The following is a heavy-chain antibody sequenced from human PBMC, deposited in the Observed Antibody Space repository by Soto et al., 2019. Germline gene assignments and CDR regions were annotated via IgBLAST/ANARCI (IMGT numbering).Heavy chain of an antibody. CDR3: ARGITGTTGRYNWFDP. V-gene: IGHV1-3*05. D-gene: IGHD1-20*01. CDR2: INAGNGNT. Sequence: QVQLVQSGAEEKKPGASVKVSCKASGYTFTSYAMHWVRQAPGQRLEWMGWINAGNGNTKYSQKFQGRVTITRDTYASTAYMELSSLRSEDTDVDYCARGITGTTGRYNWFDPWGQGTLATVSS. J-gene: IGHJ5*02. CDR1: GYTFTSYA.